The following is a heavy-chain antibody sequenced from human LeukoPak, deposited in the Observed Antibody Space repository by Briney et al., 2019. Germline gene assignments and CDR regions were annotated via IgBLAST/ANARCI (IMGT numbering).Heavy chain of an antibody. Sequence: SETLSLTCTVSGYSISSGYFWGWIRQPPGKGLEWIGSINHSGSTSYTPSLKSRVTISVDTSKNQFSLKLSSVTAADTAVYYCARSLATTGLDYWGQGTLVTVSS. CDR2: INHSGST. CDR1: GYSISSGYF. D-gene: IGHD6-13*01. J-gene: IGHJ4*02. CDR3: ARSLATTGLDY. V-gene: IGHV4-38-2*02.